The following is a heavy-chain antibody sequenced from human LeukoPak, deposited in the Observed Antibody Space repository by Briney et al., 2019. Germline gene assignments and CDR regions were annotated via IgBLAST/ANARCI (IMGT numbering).Heavy chain of an antibody. J-gene: IGHJ4*02. CDR1: GYTFTSYG. D-gene: IGHD2-2*02. V-gene: IGHV1-18*01. Sequence: GASVKASCKASGYTFTSYGISWVRQAPGQGLEWMGWISAYNGNTNYAQKLQGRVTMTTDTSTSTAYMELRSLRSDDTAVYYCASTSCYRCPFDYWGQGTLVTVSS. CDR2: ISAYNGNT. CDR3: ASTSCYRCPFDY.